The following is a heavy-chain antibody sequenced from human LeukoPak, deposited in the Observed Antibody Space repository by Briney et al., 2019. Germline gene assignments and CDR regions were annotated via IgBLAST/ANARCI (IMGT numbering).Heavy chain of an antibody. J-gene: IGHJ4*02. CDR1: GASVSSSGYY. CDR2: IYYSGTT. CDR3: ARQNFYDSSGYQWDY. V-gene: IGHV4-39*01. Sequence: TSETLSLTCTVSGASVSSSGYYWAWIRQPPGKGLEWIGNIYYSGTTYYNPSLKSRVTISLDTSKNQFSLKVNFVTAADTAVYYCARQNFYDSSGYQWDYWGQGSLVTVSS. D-gene: IGHD3-22*01.